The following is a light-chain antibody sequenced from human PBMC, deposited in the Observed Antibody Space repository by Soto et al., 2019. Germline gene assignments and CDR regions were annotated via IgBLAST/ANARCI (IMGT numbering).Light chain of an antibody. CDR1: SSNIGSNT. CDR3: AAWDDTLNGPV. CDR2: SNN. Sequence: QSVLTQPPSASGTPGQRVTISCSGISSNIGSNTVNWYQQLPGTAPKLLIYSNNQRPSGVPDRFSGSKSGTSASLAISGLQPEDEADYYCAAWDDTLNGPVFGGGIKLTV. J-gene: IGLJ3*02. V-gene: IGLV1-44*01.